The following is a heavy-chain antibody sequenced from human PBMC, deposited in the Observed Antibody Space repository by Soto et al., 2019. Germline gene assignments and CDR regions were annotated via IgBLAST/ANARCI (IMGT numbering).Heavy chain of an antibody. J-gene: IGHJ6*02. D-gene: IGHD3-3*01. CDR3: ARHGVTIFGVVPPYYYGIDV. CDR2: IYPGDSDT. CDR1: GYSFTSCC. V-gene: IGHV5-51*01. Sequence: GESLKISCKGSGYSFTSCCIGWVRQMPGKGLEWLGIIYPGDSDTRYSPSFQGQVTISADKSISTAYLQWSSLKASDTAMYYCARHGVTIFGVVPPYYYGIDVWGQGTTVTVSS.